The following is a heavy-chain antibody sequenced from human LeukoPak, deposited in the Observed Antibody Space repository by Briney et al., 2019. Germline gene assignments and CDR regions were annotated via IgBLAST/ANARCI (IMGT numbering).Heavy chain of an antibody. CDR3: ARESGYAVGDY. Sequence: PGGSLRLSCAASGFTFRSYWMSWVRQAPGKGLEWVANIKQDGSEKYYVDSVKGRFTISRDSAKNSLYLQMNSLRAEDTAVYYCARESGYAVGDYWGQGTLVTVSS. CDR1: GFTFRSYW. J-gene: IGHJ4*02. V-gene: IGHV3-7*03. D-gene: IGHD5-12*01. CDR2: IKQDGSEK.